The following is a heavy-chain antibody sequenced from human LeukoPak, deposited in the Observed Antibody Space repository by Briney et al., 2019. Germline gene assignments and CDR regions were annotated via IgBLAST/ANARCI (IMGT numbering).Heavy chain of an antibody. CDR1: GGTFSSYA. J-gene: IGHJ6*02. CDR2: IIPIFGTA. CDR3: ARDLGLHGMDV. D-gene: IGHD3/OR15-3a*01. V-gene: IGHV1-69*13. Sequence: ASVTVSCTASGGTFSSYAISWVRQAPGQGLEWMGGIIPIFGTANYAQKFQGRVTITADESTSTAYMELSSLRSEDTAVYYCARDLGLHGMDVWGQGTTVTVSS.